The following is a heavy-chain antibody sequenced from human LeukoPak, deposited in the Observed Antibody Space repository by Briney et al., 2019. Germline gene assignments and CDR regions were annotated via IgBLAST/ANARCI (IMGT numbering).Heavy chain of an antibody. CDR3: ARDKKESYYYYGMDV. V-gene: IGHV3-23*01. CDR2: ISGSGGST. Sequence: GGSLRLSCAASGFTFSSYAMSWVRQAPGKGLEWVSAISGSGGSTYYADSVKGRFTISRDNSKNTLYLQMNSLRAEDTAVYYCARDKKESYYYYGMDVWGQGTTVTVSS. CDR1: GFTFSSYA. D-gene: IGHD3-10*01. J-gene: IGHJ6*02.